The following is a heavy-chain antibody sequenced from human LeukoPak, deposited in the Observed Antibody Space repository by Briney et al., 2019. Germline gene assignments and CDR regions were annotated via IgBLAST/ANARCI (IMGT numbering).Heavy chain of an antibody. CDR1: GGSISSYY. V-gene: IGHV4-59*01. J-gene: IGHJ4*02. D-gene: IGHD6-13*01. Sequence: SETLSLTCTVSGGSISSYYWSWIRQPPGKGLEWIGYIYYSGSTNYNPSLKSRVTISVDTSKNQSSLKLSSVTAADTAMYYCARAYSTSWYAPHDYWGQGTLVTVSS. CDR3: ARAYSTSWYAPHDY. CDR2: IYYSGST.